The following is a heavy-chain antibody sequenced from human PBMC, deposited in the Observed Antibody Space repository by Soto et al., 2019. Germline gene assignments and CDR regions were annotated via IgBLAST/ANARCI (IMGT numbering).Heavy chain of an antibody. J-gene: IGHJ6*02. CDR3: ARHVPAAGYYYGMDV. CDR2: IIPIFGTA. Sequence: QVQLVQSGAEVKKPGSSVKVSCKASGGTFSSYAISWVRQAPGQGLEWMGGIIPIFGTANYAQKFQGRVTITADESTSTAYMEPSSLRSADTAVYYCARHVPAAGYYYGMDVWGQGTTVTFSS. D-gene: IGHD2-2*01. V-gene: IGHV1-69*12. CDR1: GGTFSSYA.